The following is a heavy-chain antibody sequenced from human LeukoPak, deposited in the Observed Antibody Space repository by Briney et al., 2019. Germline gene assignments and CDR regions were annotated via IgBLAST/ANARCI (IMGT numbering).Heavy chain of an antibody. CDR3: TTSISQPGPYGMDV. CDR2: IKNKTDGGTT. Sequence: PGGSLRLSCAASGFTFSNAWMSWVRQAPGKGLEWVGRIKNKTDGGTTDYAAPVKGRFTISRDDSKNTLYLQMNSLKTEDTAVYYCTTSISQPGPYGMDVWGQGTTVTVSS. CDR1: GFTFSNAW. J-gene: IGHJ6*02. V-gene: IGHV3-15*01. D-gene: IGHD3-3*02.